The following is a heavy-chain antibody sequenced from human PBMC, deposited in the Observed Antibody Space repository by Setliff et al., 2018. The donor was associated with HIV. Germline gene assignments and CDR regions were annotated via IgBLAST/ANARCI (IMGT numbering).Heavy chain of an antibody. J-gene: IGHJ4*02. CDR3: ARDRGTRYGSGKDFDS. Sequence: SETLSLTCIVSGGSISTYYWSWIRQPAGEGLEWIGRIYPSGSTNYNPSLRSRVTLSVDTSKNHFSLKLNSVTAADTAVYYCARDRGTRYGSGKDFDSWGQGILVTAPQ. CDR2: IYPSGST. CDR1: GGSISTYY. V-gene: IGHV4-4*07. D-gene: IGHD3-10*01.